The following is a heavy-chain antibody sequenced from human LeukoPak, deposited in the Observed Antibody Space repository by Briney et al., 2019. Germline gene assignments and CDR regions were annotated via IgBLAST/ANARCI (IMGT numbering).Heavy chain of an antibody. Sequence: ASVKGSCKASGYTFTSYDINWVRQATGQGLEWMGWMNPNSGNTGYAQKFQGRVTMTRNTSISTAYMELSSLRSEDTAVYYCARRPRYCSGGSCYSLSDYWGQGTLVTVSS. CDR1: GYTFTSYD. CDR3: ARRPRYCSGGSCYSLSDY. D-gene: IGHD2-15*01. J-gene: IGHJ4*02. V-gene: IGHV1-8*01. CDR2: MNPNSGNT.